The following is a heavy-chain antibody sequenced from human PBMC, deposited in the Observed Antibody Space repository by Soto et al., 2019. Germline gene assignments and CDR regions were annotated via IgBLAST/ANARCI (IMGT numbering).Heavy chain of an antibody. CDR2: ISENGDRQ. V-gene: IGHV3-30*09. CDR1: GLTFTAST. D-gene: IGHD1-1*01. J-gene: IGHJ4*02. CDR3: ARSLATTISALGY. Sequence: GGSLRLSCTASGLTFTASTFHWVRQAPGKGLQWVAVISENGDRQYSTESVRGRFVISRDSSKNTLYLQMNSLRPEDTGVYFCARSLATTISALGYWGQGALVTVSS.